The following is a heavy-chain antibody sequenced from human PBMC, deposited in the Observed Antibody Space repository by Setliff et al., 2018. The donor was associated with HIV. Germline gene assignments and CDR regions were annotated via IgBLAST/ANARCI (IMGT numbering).Heavy chain of an antibody. D-gene: IGHD6-13*01. Sequence: ASVKVSCKASGGTFSSYAISWVRQAPGQGLEWMGGIIPIFGTANYAQKFQGRVTITADESTSTAYMELSSLRSEDTAVYYCATPRGFYSSSGWGQGTLVTVSS. CDR1: GGTFSSYA. V-gene: IGHV1-69*13. CDR3: ATPRGFYSSSG. CDR2: IIPIFGTA. J-gene: IGHJ4*02.